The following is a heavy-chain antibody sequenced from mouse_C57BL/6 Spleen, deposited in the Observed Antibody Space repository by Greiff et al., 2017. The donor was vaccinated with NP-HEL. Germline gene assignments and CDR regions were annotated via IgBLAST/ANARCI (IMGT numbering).Heavy chain of an antibody. CDR2: IDPETGGT. D-gene: IGHD3-1*01. CDR3: TRWGYNYAMDY. V-gene: IGHV1-15*01. Sequence: VKLQQSGAELVRPGASVTLSCKASGYTFTDYEMHWVKQTPVHGLEWIGAIDPETGGTAYNQKFKGKAILTADKSSSTAYMELRSLTSEDSAVYYCTRWGYNYAMDYWGQGTSVTVSS. CDR1: GYTFTDYE. J-gene: IGHJ4*01.